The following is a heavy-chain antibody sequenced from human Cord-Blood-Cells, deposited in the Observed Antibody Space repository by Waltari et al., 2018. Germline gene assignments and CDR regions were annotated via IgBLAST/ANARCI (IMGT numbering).Heavy chain of an antibody. D-gene: IGHD6-13*01. Sequence: QVQLQQWGAGLLKPSETLSLTCAVYGGSFSGYYWSWIRQPPGKGLEWSGEINHSGSTNYNPSLKSRVTISVDTSKNQFSLKLSSVTAADTAVYYCARGHIAAAGSALDYWGQGTLVTVSS. CDR3: ARGHIAAAGSALDY. CDR2: INHSGST. V-gene: IGHV4-34*01. CDR1: GGSFSGYY. J-gene: IGHJ4*02.